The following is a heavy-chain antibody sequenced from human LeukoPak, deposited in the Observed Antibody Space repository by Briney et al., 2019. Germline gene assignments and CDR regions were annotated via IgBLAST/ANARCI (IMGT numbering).Heavy chain of an antibody. J-gene: IGHJ4*02. V-gene: IGHV1-18*01. CDR1: GYNISNNG. Sequence: GASVKVSCKASGYNISNNGISWVRQAPEQGLEWMGWTSVYNSNTNSAQNLQGRVTMTTDTSTSTAYMELRSLRSDDTAVYYCARMGCSSASCYTLDYWGQGTLVTVSS. CDR2: TSVYNSNT. CDR3: ARMGCSSASCYTLDY. D-gene: IGHD2-2*02.